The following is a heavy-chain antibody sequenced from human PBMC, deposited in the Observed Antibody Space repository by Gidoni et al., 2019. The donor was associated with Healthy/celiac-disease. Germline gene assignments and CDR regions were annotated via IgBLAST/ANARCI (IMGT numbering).Heavy chain of an antibody. D-gene: IGHD3-9*01. CDR1: GFTFSSYG. Sequence: QVQLVESGGGVVQPGRSLRLSCAASGFTFSSYGMRWVRKAPGKGVEWGAVIWYDESNKYYADSVKGRFTISRDNSKNTLYLQMNSLRAEDTAVYYCARGNLRYFDWLLLGDYWGQGTLVTVSS. J-gene: IGHJ4*02. CDR2: IWYDESNK. CDR3: ARGNLRYFDWLLLGDY. V-gene: IGHV3-33*01.